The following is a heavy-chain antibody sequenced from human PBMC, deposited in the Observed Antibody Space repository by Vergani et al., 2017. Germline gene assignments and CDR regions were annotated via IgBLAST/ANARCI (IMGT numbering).Heavy chain of an antibody. CDR3: ARDQPGDYGDYYYYYYYGMDV. Sequence: QVQLVESGGGVVQPGRSLRLSCAASGFTFSSYGMHWVRQAPGKGLEWVAVIWYDGSNKYYADSVKGRFTISRDNAKNSLYLQMNSLRAEDTAVYYCARDQPGDYGDYYYYYYYGMDVWGQGTTVTVSS. J-gene: IGHJ6*02. V-gene: IGHV3-33*01. CDR2: IWYDGSNK. CDR1: GFTFSSYG. D-gene: IGHD4-17*01.